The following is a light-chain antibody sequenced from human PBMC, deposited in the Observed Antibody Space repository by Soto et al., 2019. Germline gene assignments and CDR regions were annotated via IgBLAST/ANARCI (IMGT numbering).Light chain of an antibody. J-gene: IGKJ1*01. CDR3: QQYGSSPWT. Sequence: EIMLTQAPGTLSLSPGDRATLSCRASQSVSGSYLAWYQQKPGQAPRLLIYDASSRATGIPDRFSGSGSGTDFTLTISRLQPEDFAAYYCQQYGSSPWTFGQGTKVDIK. V-gene: IGKV3-20*01. CDR2: DAS. CDR1: QSVSGSY.